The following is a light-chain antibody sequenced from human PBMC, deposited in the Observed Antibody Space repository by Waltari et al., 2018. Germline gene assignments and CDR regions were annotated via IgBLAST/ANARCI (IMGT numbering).Light chain of an antibody. CDR1: QSIRTY. J-gene: IGKJ1*01. V-gene: IGKV1-39*01. Sequence: DIQMTQAPSSRSASVGDRFTITCRASQSIRTYLNWYQQKKGKAPELLISAASDLQSGVPSRFSGSGSGTEFTLTISGLQPVDFATYYCQQSYRTPWTFGQGSKVEIK. CDR2: AAS. CDR3: QQSYRTPWT.